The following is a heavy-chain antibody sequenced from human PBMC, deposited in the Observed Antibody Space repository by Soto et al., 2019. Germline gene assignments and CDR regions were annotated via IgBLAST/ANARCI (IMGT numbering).Heavy chain of an antibody. CDR2: ISSSSSYI. J-gene: IGHJ6*02. CDR3: ARYDSSGYYWPYYSYGMDV. D-gene: IGHD3-22*01. Sequence: EVQLVESGGGLVKPGGSLRLSCAASGFTFSTYSMNWVRQAPGKGLEWVSSISSSSSYIYYADSVKGRFTISRDNAKNSMYLQMNSLRAEDKAVYYCARYDSSGYYWPYYSYGMDVWGQGTTVTVSS. V-gene: IGHV3-21*01. CDR1: GFTFSTYS.